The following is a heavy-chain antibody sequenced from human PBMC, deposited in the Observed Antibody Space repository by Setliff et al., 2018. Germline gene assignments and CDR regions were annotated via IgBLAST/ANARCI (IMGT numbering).Heavy chain of an antibody. CDR1: GYTFTSDD. CDR3: VRGGRAMGYCSGGTCLENAFDI. V-gene: IGHV1-8*02. Sequence: ASVKVSCKASGYTFTSDDINWVRQATGQGLEWMGWMNPNSGNTGYAQKFQGRATMTRNTSMSTAYMELSSLRSEDTAIYYCVRGGRAMGYCSGGTCLENAFDIWGRGTMVTVSS. CDR2: MNPNSGNT. D-gene: IGHD2-15*01. J-gene: IGHJ3*02.